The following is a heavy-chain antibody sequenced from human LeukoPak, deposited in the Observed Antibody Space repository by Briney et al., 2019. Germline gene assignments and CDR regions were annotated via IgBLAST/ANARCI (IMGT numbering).Heavy chain of an antibody. CDR2: IIPIFGTA. CDR1: GGTFSSYA. D-gene: IGHD2-15*01. Sequence: SVKVSCKASGGTFSSYAISWVRQAPGQGLEWMGGIIPIFGTANYAQKFQGTVTITADESTSTAYMELSSLRSEDTAVYYCARVDCSGGSCYLDYWGQGTLVTVSS. J-gene: IGHJ4*02. CDR3: ARVDCSGGSCYLDY. V-gene: IGHV1-69*13.